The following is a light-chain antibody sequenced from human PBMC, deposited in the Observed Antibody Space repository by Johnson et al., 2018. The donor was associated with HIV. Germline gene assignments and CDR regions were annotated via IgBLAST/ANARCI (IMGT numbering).Light chain of an antibody. CDR3: GTWDSSLSLLYV. V-gene: IGLV1-51*01. CDR1: SSNIGNNY. Sequence: QPVLTQPPSVSAAPGQKVTISCSGSSSNIGNNYVSWYQHLPGTAPQLLIYDNNKRPSGIPDRFSGSKCGTSATLGITGLQTGDEADYYCGTWDSSLSLLYVFGTGTKVTVL. J-gene: IGLJ1*01. CDR2: DNN.